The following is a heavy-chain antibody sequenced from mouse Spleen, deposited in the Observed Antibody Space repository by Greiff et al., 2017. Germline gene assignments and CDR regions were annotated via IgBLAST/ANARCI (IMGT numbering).Heavy chain of an antibody. D-gene: IGHD1-1*02. J-gene: IGHJ4*01. CDR3: AREGGGGYWGDY. V-gene: IGHV1-18*01. Sequence: SGPELVKPGASVKIPCKASGYTFTDYNMDWVKQSHGKSLEWIGDINPNNGGTIYNQKFKGKATLTVDKSSSTAYMELRSLTSEDTAGYYCAREGGGGYWGDYWGQGTSVTVSS. CDR2: INPNNGGT. CDR1: GYTFTDYN.